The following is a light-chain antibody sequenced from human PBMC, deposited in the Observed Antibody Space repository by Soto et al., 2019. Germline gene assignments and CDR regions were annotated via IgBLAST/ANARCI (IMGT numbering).Light chain of an antibody. CDR1: SSDVGSYNR. V-gene: IGLV2-14*02. CDR2: EVS. J-gene: IGLJ3*02. CDR3: SSLTTSETWV. Sequence: QSALTQPASVSGSPGQSITISCTGGSSDVGSYNRVSWYRQYPGKAPQLMIYEVSYRPSGVSNRFSGSKSDNTASLTISGLQAEDEADYFCSSLTTSETWVIGGGTKVTVL.